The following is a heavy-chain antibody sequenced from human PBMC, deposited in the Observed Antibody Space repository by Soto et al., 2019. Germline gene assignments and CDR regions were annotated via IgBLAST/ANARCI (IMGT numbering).Heavy chain of an antibody. V-gene: IGHV3-23*01. CDR2: ISGSGGST. Sequence: EVQLLESGGGLVQPGGSLRLSCAASGFTFSSYAMRWVRQALGKGLEWVSAISGSGGSTYYADSVKGRFTISRDKSKNTLYLQMNSLRAEDTAVYYCARRGSGSYYDDWGQGTLVIVSS. D-gene: IGHD1-26*01. CDR1: GFTFSSYA. J-gene: IGHJ4*02. CDR3: ARRGSGSYYDD.